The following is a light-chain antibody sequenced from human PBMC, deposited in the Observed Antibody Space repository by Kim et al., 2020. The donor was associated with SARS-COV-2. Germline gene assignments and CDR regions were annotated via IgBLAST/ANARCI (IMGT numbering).Light chain of an antibody. J-gene: IGLJ2*01. CDR1: SLRKYY. CDR2: GKN. Sequence: SELTQDPAVSVALGQTVRITCQGDSLRKYYASWYQQKPGQAPVLLISGKNNRPSGIPDRISGSSSGNTASLTIAGAQAEDEADYYCNSRDTSNFVIFGGGTKLTVL. CDR3: NSRDTSNFVI. V-gene: IGLV3-19*01.